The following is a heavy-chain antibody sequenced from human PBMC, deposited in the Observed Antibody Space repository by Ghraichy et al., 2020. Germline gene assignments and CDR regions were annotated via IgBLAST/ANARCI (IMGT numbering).Heavy chain of an antibody. Sequence: GGSLRLSCAASGFSFDDYTMHWVRQAPGKGLEWVALISWDGSYRHHADSVKGRFTISRDNSEHSLFLQMNSLRTEDTALYYCAKDKHDYGDPDEYYFDYWGQGTLVTVSS. J-gene: IGHJ4*02. D-gene: IGHD4-17*01. CDR2: ISWDGSYR. CDR1: GFSFDDYT. V-gene: IGHV3-43*01. CDR3: AKDKHDYGDPDEYYFDY.